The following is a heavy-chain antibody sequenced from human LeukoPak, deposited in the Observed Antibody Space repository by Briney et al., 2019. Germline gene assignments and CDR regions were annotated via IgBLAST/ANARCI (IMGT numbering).Heavy chain of an antibody. CDR1: GDSVSSNSAA. D-gene: IGHD2-2*01. CDR2: TYYRSKWYN. J-gene: IGHJ6*03. V-gene: IGHV6-1*01. CDR3: ARDLCSSTSCHTYYYYYYMDV. Sequence: SQTLSLTCAISGDSVSSNSAAWNWIRQSPSRGLEWLGRTYYRSKWYNDYAVPVKSRITINPDTSKNQFSLQLNSVTSEDTAVYYCARDLCSSTSCHTYYYYYYMDVWGKGTTVTVSS.